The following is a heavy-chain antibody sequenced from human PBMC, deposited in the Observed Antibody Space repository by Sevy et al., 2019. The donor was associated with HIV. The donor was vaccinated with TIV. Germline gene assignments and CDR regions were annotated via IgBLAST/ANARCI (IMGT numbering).Heavy chain of an antibody. J-gene: IGHJ5*02. V-gene: IGHV3-30-3*01. Sequence: GSLRLSCAASGFTLSSYAMHWVRQAPGKGLEWVAVISYDGSNKYYADSVKGRFTISRDNSKKTLYLQMNSLRAEDTAVYYCARDQHDYAGNVRTGWFDPWGQGTLVTVSS. CDR1: GFTLSSYA. CDR2: ISYDGSNK. CDR3: ARDQHDYAGNVRTGWFDP. D-gene: IGHD4-17*01.